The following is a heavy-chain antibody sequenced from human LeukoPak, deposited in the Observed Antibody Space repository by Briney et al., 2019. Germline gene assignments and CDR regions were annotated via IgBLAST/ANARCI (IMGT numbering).Heavy chain of an antibody. Sequence: GGSLRLSCAASGFTFSSYAMSWVRPAPGKGLEWVSAISGSGGSTYYADSVKGRFTISRDNSKNTLYLQMNSLRAEDTAVYYCAKDPAYSSSWYVGDWGQGTLVTVSS. D-gene: IGHD6-13*01. CDR2: ISGSGGST. J-gene: IGHJ4*02. CDR1: GFTFSSYA. CDR3: AKDPAYSSSWYVGD. V-gene: IGHV3-23*01.